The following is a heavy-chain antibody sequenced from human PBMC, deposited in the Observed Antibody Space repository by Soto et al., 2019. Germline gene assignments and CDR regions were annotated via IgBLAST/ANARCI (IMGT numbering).Heavy chain of an antibody. V-gene: IGHV1-2*02. J-gene: IGHJ5*02. Sequence: ASVKVSCKASGFSFTGYYIHWLRQAPGQGLEWMGWINAHSGGTEYAQKFQGRVTLTRDTSIATAYLTLTSLTSDDTALYYCAKDLTRQLAYWLDPWGQGTQVTV. CDR1: GFSFTGYY. CDR3: AKDLTRQLAYWLDP. D-gene: IGHD6-6*01. CDR2: INAHSGGT.